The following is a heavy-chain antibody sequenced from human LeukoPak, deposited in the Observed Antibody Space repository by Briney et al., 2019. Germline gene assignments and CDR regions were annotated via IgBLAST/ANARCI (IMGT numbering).Heavy chain of an antibody. J-gene: IGHJ4*02. CDR2: ISSSGSTM. D-gene: IGHD3-10*01. CDR3: AISPEAWFGELTFDY. Sequence: PGGSLRLSCAASGFIFSDYYMSWIRQAPGKGLEWVSYISSSGSTMYYTDSVKGRFTISRDNAKDSLYLQMNSLRAEDTAVYYCAISPEAWFGELTFDYWGQGTLVTVSS. CDR1: GFIFSDYY. V-gene: IGHV3-11*01.